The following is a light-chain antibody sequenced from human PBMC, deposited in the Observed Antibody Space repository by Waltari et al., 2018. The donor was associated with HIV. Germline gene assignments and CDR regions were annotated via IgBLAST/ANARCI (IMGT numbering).Light chain of an antibody. J-gene: IGKJ4*01. CDR1: QSVSSN. CDR2: GAS. CDR3: QQYNNWPLT. V-gene: IGKV3D-15*03. Sequence: EIVMTQSPATLSVSPGERATLSCRASQSVSSNLAWYQQKPGQAPRLLIYGASIRATGIPARFSGSGSGTEFTLTISILQSEDFAVYYRQQYNNWPLTFGGGTKVEIK.